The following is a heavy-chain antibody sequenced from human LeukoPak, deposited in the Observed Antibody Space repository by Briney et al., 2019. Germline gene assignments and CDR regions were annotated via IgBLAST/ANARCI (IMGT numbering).Heavy chain of an antibody. CDR2: IYHSGNT. Sequence: SETLSLTCGVSDDSIISIEWWSWVRQPPGKGLEWIGEIYHSGNTNYNPSLKSRVTLSVDKSNNQFSLKLYSVTAADTAVYYCVKNGDYFLAHWGQGTLVTVSS. V-gene: IGHV4-4*02. J-gene: IGHJ4*02. CDR1: DDSIISIEW. CDR3: VKNGDYFLAH. D-gene: IGHD4-17*01.